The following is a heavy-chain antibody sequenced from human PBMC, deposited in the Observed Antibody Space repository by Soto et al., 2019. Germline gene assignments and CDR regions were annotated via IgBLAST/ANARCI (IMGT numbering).Heavy chain of an antibody. V-gene: IGHV3-30*18. J-gene: IGHJ4*02. CDR1: GFTFSSYG. Sequence: QVQLVESGGGVVQPGRSLRLSCAASGFTFSSYGMHWVRQAPGKGLEWVAVLAFDGTNQYYADSVKGRFTISRDNSKNTWNLQMRSLGAEDTAVYFCAKEGLGGRGWDYFDYWGQGALVSVSS. CDR2: LAFDGTNQ. CDR3: AKEGLGGRGWDYFDY. D-gene: IGHD6-19*01.